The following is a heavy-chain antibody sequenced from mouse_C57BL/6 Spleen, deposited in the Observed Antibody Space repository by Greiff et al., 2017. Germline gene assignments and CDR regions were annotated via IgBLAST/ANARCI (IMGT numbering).Heavy chain of an antibody. CDR1: GYTFTSYW. J-gene: IGHJ2*01. V-gene: IGHV1-50*01. CDR3: VRQLRLRGYFDY. CDR2: IDPSDSYT. Sequence: QVQLQQPGAELVKPGASVKLSCKASGYTFTSYWMQWVKQRPGQGLEWIGEIDPSDSYTNYNQKFKGKVTLTVDTSSSTAYMQLSSRTSEDSAVYYCVRQLRLRGYFDYWGQGTTLSVSS. D-gene: IGHD3-2*02.